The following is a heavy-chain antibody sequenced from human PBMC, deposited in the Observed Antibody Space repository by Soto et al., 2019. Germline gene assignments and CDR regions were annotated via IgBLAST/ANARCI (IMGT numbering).Heavy chain of an antibody. J-gene: IGHJ3*02. CDR3: ARDQGWQRAFAI. CDR1: GFTLSSFW. CDR2: IRQDGSEK. Sequence: EVQLEESGGDLVQPGGSLRLSCTASGFTLSSFWMSWLRRTPGKGLEWVANIRQDGSEKHYIDSVKGRFTISRDNAKNSLYLQMTNLRAEDTAVYYCARDQGWQRAFAIWGQGTLVTVSS. D-gene: IGHD2-15*01. V-gene: IGHV3-7*01.